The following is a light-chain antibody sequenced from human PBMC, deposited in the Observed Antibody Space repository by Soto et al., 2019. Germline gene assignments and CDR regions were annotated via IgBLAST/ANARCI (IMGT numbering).Light chain of an antibody. CDR1: QSIGRF. CDR3: LQYYNFSWT. J-gene: IGKJ1*01. Sequence: IQMTQSPSTLSASVGDRVTITCRASQSIGRFLAWYQHQPGQAPQLLIFAAFNLQSGVPSRFSGGGSGTHFTLTISGLQPDDFANYYCLQYYNFSWTFGQGTKVDI. V-gene: IGKV1-6*01. CDR2: AAF.